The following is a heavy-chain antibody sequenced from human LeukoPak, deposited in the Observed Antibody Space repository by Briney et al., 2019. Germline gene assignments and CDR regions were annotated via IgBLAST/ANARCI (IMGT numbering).Heavy chain of an antibody. J-gene: IGHJ4*02. D-gene: IGHD6-19*01. CDR2: IYSGGNT. CDR3: AKDISSGWPYCFDY. V-gene: IGHV3-53*01. CDR1: GFTVSSNS. Sequence: GGSLRLSCTVSGFTVSSNSMSWVRQAPGQGLEWVSFIYSGGNTHYSDSVKGRFTISRDNSKNTLYLQMNSLRAEDTAVYYCAKDISSGWPYCFDYWGQGTLVTVSS.